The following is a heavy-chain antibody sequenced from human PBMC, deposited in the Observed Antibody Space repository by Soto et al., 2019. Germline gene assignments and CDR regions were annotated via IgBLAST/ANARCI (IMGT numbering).Heavy chain of an antibody. D-gene: IGHD6-19*01. J-gene: IGHJ4*02. V-gene: IGHV3-23*01. CDR2: ISGSGAGT. Sequence: GSLRLSCAASGFMFSNYAMSWVRQAPGKGLEWVSPISGSGAGTYYADSVKGRFNISRDNSKNTLYLQMNSLRAEDTAVYYCAKDHSGAVTGIYESWGQGTLVTVSS. CDR1: GFMFSNYA. CDR3: AKDHSGAVTGIYES.